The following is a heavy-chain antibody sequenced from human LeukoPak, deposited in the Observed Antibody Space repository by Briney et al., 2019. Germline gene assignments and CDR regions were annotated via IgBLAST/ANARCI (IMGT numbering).Heavy chain of an antibody. CDR3: TKALYYDSSGYVAFDI. V-gene: IGHV3-30*18. CDR2: ISYDGSDK. Sequence: GGSLRLSCAASRFTFSNYVMHWVRQAPGKGLEWVAVISYDGSDKYYADSVKGRFTISRDNSKNTLYLQMNSLRAEDTAVYYCTKALYYDSSGYVAFDIWGQGTMVTVSS. J-gene: IGHJ3*02. D-gene: IGHD3-22*01. CDR1: RFTFSNYV.